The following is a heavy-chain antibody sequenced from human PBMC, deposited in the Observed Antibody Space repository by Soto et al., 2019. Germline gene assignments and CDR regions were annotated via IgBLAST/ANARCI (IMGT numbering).Heavy chain of an antibody. CDR2: ISAYNGNT. J-gene: IGHJ4*02. V-gene: IGHV1-18*01. CDR3: ARGRYCSGGSCYSDY. D-gene: IGHD2-15*01. CDR1: GYTFTIYG. Sequence: ASVKVSCKASGYTFTIYGIIWVRQAPGQGLEWMGWISAYNGNTNYAQKLQGWVTMTRDTSISTAYMELSRLRSDDTAVYYCARGRYCSGGSCYSDYWGQGTLVTVS.